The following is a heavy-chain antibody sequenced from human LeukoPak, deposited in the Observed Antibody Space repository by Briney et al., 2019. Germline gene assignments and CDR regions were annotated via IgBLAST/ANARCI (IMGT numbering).Heavy chain of an antibody. V-gene: IGHV3-33*01. D-gene: IGHD5-24*01. CDR2: MIYDGSEK. J-gene: IGHJ6*02. CDR3: ARELQRTYGMDV. Sequence: QSGGSLRLSCEASGFTLSSYVMHWVRQAPGKGLEWAAVMIYDGSEKYYADSVKGRFTISGDNSKNTLYLQMNSLRAEDAAVYYCARELQRTYGMDVWGQGTTVTVSS. CDR1: GFTLSSYV.